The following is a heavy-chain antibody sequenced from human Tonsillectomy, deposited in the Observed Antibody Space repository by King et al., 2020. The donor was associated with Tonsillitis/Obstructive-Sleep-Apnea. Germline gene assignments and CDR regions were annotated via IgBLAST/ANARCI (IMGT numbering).Heavy chain of an antibody. CDR3: AKDRATLGKVSPGAFDI. J-gene: IGHJ3*02. D-gene: IGHD3-16*02. CDR2: FTWDGGST. V-gene: IGHV3-43*01. CDR1: GFTFDDYS. Sequence: VQLVESGGVVVQPGGSLRLSCAASGFTFDDYSMHWVRQAPGTALEWVSLFTWDGGSTSYADSVKGRFTISRDNSQNSLYLQMNSLRTADTALYYCAKDRATLGKVSPGAFDIWGLGTMVTVSS.